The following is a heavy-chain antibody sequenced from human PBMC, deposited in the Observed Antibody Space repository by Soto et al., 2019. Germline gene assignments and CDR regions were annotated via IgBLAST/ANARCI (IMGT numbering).Heavy chain of an antibody. Sequence: QVQLVESGGGVVQPGRYLRVSCAASGITFSSYGMHWVRQAPGKGLEWVAVISYDGSYKYYADSVKGRFTISRDNSKNTLYLQMNSLRAEDTAVYYCAKWNGGFDYWGQGTLVTVSS. CDR2: ISYDGSYK. CDR1: GITFSSYG. D-gene: IGHD3-16*01. J-gene: IGHJ4*02. CDR3: AKWNGGFDY. V-gene: IGHV3-30*18.